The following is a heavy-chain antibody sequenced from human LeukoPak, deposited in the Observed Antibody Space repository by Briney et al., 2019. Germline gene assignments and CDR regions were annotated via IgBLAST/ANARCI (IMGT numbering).Heavy chain of an antibody. CDR2: IRYDGSNK. Sequence: GGSLRLSCAASGFTFSSYGMHWVRQALGKGLEWVAFIRYDGSNKYYADSVKGRFTISRDNSKNTLYLQMNSLRAEDTAVYYCARDDSGGYFDWLLPIDYWGQGTLVTVSS. CDR1: GFTFSSYG. D-gene: IGHD3-9*01. CDR3: ARDDSGGYFDWLLPIDY. J-gene: IGHJ4*02. V-gene: IGHV3-30*02.